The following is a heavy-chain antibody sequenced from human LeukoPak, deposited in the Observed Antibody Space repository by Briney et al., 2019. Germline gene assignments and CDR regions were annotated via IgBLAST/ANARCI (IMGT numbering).Heavy chain of an antibody. V-gene: IGHV4-59*01. J-gene: IGHJ4*02. CDR2: IYYSGST. CDR1: GGSISSYY. D-gene: IGHD3-16*01. CDR3: AREFVGALDY. Sequence: SETLSLTCTVSGGSISSYYWSWIRQPPGKGLEWIGYIYYSGSTNYNPSLKSRVTISVDTSKNQFSLKLSSVTAADTAVYYCAREFVGALDYWGQGTLVTVSS.